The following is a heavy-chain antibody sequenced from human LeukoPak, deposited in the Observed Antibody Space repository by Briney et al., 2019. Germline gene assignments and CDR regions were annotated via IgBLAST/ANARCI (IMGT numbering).Heavy chain of an antibody. CDR2: VSYSGST. Sequence: SETLSLTCTVSGDSISRYFWNWVRQPPGKGLEWIGYVSYSGSTNYNPSFKSRVTISVDTSRTQFSLKLNSVTAADTALYYCARRRAEGGSNGHYNWFDPWGQGTLVTVSS. CDR1: GDSISRYF. D-gene: IGHD2-15*01. V-gene: IGHV4-59*08. CDR3: ARRRAEGGSNGHYNWFDP. J-gene: IGHJ5*02.